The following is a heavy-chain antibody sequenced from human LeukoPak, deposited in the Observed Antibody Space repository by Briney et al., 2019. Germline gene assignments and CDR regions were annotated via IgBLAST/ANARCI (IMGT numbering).Heavy chain of an antibody. CDR1: GFTFSSYE. CDR3: AIGRSSGWYGRNDAFDI. V-gene: IGHV3-48*03. CDR2: ISSSGSTI. J-gene: IGHJ3*02. D-gene: IGHD6-19*01. Sequence: GGSLRLSCAASGFTFSSYEMNWVRQAPGKGLEWVSYISSSGSTIYYADSVKGRFTISRDNAKNSLYLQMNSLRAEDTAVYYCAIGRSSGWYGRNDAFDIWGQGKVVTVSS.